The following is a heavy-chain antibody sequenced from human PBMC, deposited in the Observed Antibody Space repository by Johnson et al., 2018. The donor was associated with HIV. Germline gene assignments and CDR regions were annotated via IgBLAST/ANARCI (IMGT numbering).Heavy chain of an antibody. J-gene: IGHJ3*02. D-gene: IGHD3-22*01. Sequence: QVQLVESGGGLVKPGGSLRLSCAASGFTFSDYYMTWIRQAPGKGLEWVSYISRSGSTIYYADSVKGRFTISRDNAKNSLYLQMNSLRAEDTAVYFCARDRRYYDSSGYYHDAFDIWGQGTMVTVSS. CDR2: ISRSGSTI. CDR1: GFTFSDYY. CDR3: ARDRRYYDSSGYYHDAFDI. V-gene: IGHV3-11*04.